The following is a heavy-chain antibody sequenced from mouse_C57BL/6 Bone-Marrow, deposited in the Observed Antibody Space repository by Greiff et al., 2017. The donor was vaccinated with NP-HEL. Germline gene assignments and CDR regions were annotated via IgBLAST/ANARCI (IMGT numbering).Heavy chain of an antibody. Sequence: QVQLKESGPELVKPGASVKISCKASGYAFSSSWMNWVKQRPGKGLEWIGRIYPGDGDTNYNGKFKGKATLTADKSSSTAYMQLSSLTSEDSAVYFCARLGDGYYVVDYWGQGTTLTVSS. D-gene: IGHD2-3*01. CDR2: IYPGDGDT. CDR3: ARLGDGYYVVDY. V-gene: IGHV1-82*01. CDR1: GYAFSSSW. J-gene: IGHJ2*01.